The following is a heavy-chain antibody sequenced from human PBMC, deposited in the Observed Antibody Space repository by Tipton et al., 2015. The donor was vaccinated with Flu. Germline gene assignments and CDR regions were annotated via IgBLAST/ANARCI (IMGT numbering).Heavy chain of an antibody. V-gene: IGHV3-23*01. Sequence: SLRLSCAASGFTFSRYAMSWVRQAPGKGLEWVSAVSGGGGTRYFADSVKGRFTISRDNSKNTLYLQMNSLRAEDTAVYYCARDLRWELHAFDLWGQGTMVTVSS. CDR3: ARDLRWELHAFDL. D-gene: IGHD1-26*01. CDR1: GFTFSRYA. J-gene: IGHJ3*01. CDR2: VSGGGGTR.